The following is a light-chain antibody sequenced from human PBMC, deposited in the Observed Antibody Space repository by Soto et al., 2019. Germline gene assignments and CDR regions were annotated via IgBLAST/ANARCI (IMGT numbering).Light chain of an antibody. Sequence: QSALTQPASVSGSPGQSITISCTGTSSDVGGYNYVSWYQQHPGKAPKLMIYEVSNRPSEVSNRFSGSKAGNTASLTISGIQAEDEANYYCSSYTSGSTLVVFGGGTKLTVL. CDR1: SSDVGGYNY. CDR2: EVS. CDR3: SSYTSGSTLVV. J-gene: IGLJ2*01. V-gene: IGLV2-14*01.